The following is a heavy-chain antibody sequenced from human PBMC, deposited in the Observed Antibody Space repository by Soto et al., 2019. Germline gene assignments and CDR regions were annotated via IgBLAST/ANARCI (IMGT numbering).Heavy chain of an antibody. CDR3: ARTGVPAAYYYYGMDV. D-gene: IGHD2-2*01. V-gene: IGHV5-10-1*01. J-gene: IGHJ6*02. CDR1: GYSFTSYW. CDR2: IDPSDSYT. Sequence: GEPLKIPCNGSGYSFTSYWISWVRQMPWKGLEWMGRIDPSDSYTNYSPSFQGHVTISADKSISTAYLQWSSLKASDTAMYYCARTGVPAAYYYYGMDVWGQGTTVTVSS.